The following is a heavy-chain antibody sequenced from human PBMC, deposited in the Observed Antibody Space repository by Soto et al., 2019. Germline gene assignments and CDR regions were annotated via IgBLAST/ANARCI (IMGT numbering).Heavy chain of an antibody. CDR2: ISGSGDST. CDR1: GFTFSSYA. Sequence: EVQLLESGGGLEQPGGSLRLSCAASGFTFSSYAMSWVRQAPGKGLEWVSTISGSGDSTYYADSVKGRFTISRDNSKNTLYLQVNSLRAEDTAVYYCATPPYWYNSGWYVGFDYWGHGTLVTVSS. V-gene: IGHV3-23*01. D-gene: IGHD6-19*01. CDR3: ATPPYWYNSGWYVGFDY. J-gene: IGHJ4*01.